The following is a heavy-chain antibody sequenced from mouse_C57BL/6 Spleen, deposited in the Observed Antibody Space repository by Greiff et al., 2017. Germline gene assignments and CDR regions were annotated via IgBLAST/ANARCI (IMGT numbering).Heavy chain of an antibody. J-gene: IGHJ1*03. D-gene: IGHD1-1*01. CDR3: ARKGNYYGSRYWYFDV. CDR2: ISSGSSTI. Sequence: EVKLMESGGGLVKPGGSLKLSCAASGFTFSDYGMHWVRQAPEKGLEWVAYISSGSSTIYYADTVKGRFTISRDNAKNTLFLQMTSLRSEDTAMYYGARKGNYYGSRYWYFDVWGTGTTVTVSS. V-gene: IGHV5-17*01. CDR1: GFTFSDYG.